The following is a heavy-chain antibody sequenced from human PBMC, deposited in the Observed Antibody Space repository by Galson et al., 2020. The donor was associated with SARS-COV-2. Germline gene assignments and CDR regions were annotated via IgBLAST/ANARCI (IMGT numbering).Heavy chain of an antibody. J-gene: IGHJ6*02. Sequence: SETLSLTCTVSGGSISSSSYYWGWIRQPPGKGLEWIGSIYYSGSTYYNPSLKSRVTISVDTSKNQFSLKLSSVTAADTAVYYCARDPRTYGMDVWGQGTTVTVSS. V-gene: IGHV4-39*07. CDR2: IYYSGST. CDR1: GGSISSSSYY. CDR3: ARDPRTYGMDV.